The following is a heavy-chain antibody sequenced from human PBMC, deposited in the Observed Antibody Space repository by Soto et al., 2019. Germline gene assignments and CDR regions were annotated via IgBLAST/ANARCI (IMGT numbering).Heavy chain of an antibody. D-gene: IGHD5-12*01. CDR1: GFTFSKYA. Sequence: GGSLRLSCAASGFTFSKYAMSWVRQAPGKGLEWVSAISDTGFTTYSADSVKGRFTISRDNSKSTLYLQMNSPRVDDTAQYYWVKVPSGYDSAPWGQGTLVTRSS. CDR2: ISDTGFTT. J-gene: IGHJ5*02. CDR3: VKVPSGYDSAP. V-gene: IGHV3-23*01.